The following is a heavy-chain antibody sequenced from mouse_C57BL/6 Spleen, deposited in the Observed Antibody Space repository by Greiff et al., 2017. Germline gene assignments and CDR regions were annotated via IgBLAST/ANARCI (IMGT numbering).Heavy chain of an antibody. CDR3: AREFAY. V-gene: IGHV1-50*01. CDR2: IDPSDSDT. CDR1: GYTFTSYW. J-gene: IGHJ3*01. Sequence: QVQLQQPGAELVKPGASVKLSCKASGYTFTSYWMQWVKQRPGQGLEWIGEIDPSDSDTNYNQKFKGKATLTVDTSSSTAYMQLSSLTSEDSAVYYCAREFAYWGQGTLVTVSA.